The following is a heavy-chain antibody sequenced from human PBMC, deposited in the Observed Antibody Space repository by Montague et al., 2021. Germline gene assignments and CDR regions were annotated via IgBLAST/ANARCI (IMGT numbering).Heavy chain of an antibody. Sequence: SLRLSCAASGFTFSTYNIHWVRQAPGKGLEWVAALLYDGNNEYYAESVKGRFTFSRDNSKTTLYLQMNSLRAEDTAVYYCARGGGGYLDYWGQGTLVTVSS. CDR3: ARGGGGYLDY. D-gene: IGHD1-26*01. CDR1: GFTFSTYN. CDR2: LLYDGNNE. V-gene: IGHV3-30-3*01. J-gene: IGHJ4*03.